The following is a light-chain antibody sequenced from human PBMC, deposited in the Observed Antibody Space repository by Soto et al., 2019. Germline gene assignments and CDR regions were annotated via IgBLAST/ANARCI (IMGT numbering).Light chain of an antibody. Sequence: MTQSPLSLPVTLGQPASISCRSSQSLVNSDGNTYLNWFHQRPGQSPRRLIYKVSNRDSGVPDRFSGSGSGTDFTLRISRVEAEDVGVYYCMQGSHWPRTFGQGTRVEIK. CDR1: QSLVNSDGNTY. CDR3: MQGSHWPRT. J-gene: IGKJ1*01. CDR2: KVS. V-gene: IGKV2-30*01.